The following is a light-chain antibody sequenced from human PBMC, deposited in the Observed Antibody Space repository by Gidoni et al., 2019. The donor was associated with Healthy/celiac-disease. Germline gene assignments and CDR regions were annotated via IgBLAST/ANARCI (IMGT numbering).Light chain of an antibody. J-gene: IGLJ2*01. CDR3: QAWDSSSVV. CDR2: QDS. Sequence: SYELTQPRSVSVSPGQTASITCPGDKLGDKYACWYQQKPGQSPVLVIYQDSKRPSGIPERFSGSNSGSTATLTISGTQAMDEADYYCQAWDSSSVVFGGGTKLTVL. CDR1: KLGDKY. V-gene: IGLV3-1*01.